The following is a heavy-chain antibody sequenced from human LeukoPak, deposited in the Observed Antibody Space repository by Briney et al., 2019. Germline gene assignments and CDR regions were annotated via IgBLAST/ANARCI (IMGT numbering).Heavy chain of an antibody. CDR3: ARDGEMATIGWFDP. CDR2: ISSSSSYI. CDR1: GFTFSSYS. J-gene: IGHJ5*02. Sequence: PGGPLRLSCAASGFTFSSYSMNWVRQAPGKGLEWVSSISSSSSYIYYADSVKGRFTISRDNAKNSLYLQMNSLRAEDTAVYYCARDGEMATIGWFDPWGQGTLVTVSS. D-gene: IGHD5-24*01. V-gene: IGHV3-21*01.